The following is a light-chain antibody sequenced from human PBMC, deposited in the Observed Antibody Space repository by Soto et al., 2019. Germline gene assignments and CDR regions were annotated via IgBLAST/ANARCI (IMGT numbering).Light chain of an antibody. J-gene: IGLJ3*02. CDR1: SNDVGVYDY. Sequence: QSALTQPASVSGSPGQSITISCTGTSNDVGVYDYVSWYQQHPDKAPKLILYEVRNRPSGISTRFSGSKSGDTASLTISGLQAEDEADYYCAVWDDSLSGWVFGGGTKLTVL. V-gene: IGLV2-14*01. CDR3: AVWDDSLSGWV. CDR2: EVR.